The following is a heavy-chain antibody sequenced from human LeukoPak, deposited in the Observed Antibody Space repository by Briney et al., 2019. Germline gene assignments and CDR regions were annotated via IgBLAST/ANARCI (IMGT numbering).Heavy chain of an antibody. V-gene: IGHV1-18*01. CDR3: ARFERTQRLNWFDP. J-gene: IGHJ5*02. CDR1: GYTFTSYG. CDR2: ISAYNGNT. Sequence: ASVKVSCKASGYTFTSYGISWVRQAPGQGPEWMGWISAYNGNTNYAQKLQGRVTMTTDTSTSTAYMELRSLRSDDTAVYYCARFERTQRLNWFDPWGQGTLVTVSS. D-gene: IGHD1-1*01.